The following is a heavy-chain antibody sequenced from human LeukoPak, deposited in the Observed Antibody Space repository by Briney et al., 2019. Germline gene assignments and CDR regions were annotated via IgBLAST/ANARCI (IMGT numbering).Heavy chain of an antibody. D-gene: IGHD1-14*01. V-gene: IGHV1-69*05. CDR3: ARFRGVITSNNWFDP. J-gene: IGHJ5*02. Sequence: GASVKVSCKASGGTFSSYAISWVRQAPGRGLEWMGGIIPIFGTANYAQKFQGRVTITTDESTSTAYMELSSLRSEDTAVYYCARFRGVITSNNWFDPWGQGTLVTVSS. CDR2: IIPIFGTA. CDR1: GGTFSSYA.